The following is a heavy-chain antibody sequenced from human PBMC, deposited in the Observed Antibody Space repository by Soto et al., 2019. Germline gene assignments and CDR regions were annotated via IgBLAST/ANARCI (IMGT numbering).Heavy chain of an antibody. D-gene: IGHD2-8*01. CDR3: ARVGYCSNGVCYTTNYYYMDV. J-gene: IGHJ6*03. CDR2: ISSSSSYI. CDR1: GFTFSDYS. Sequence: EVQLVESGGGLVKPGGSLRLSCAASGFTFSDYSMNWVRQAPGKGLEWVSSISSSSSYIYYADSVKGRFTISRDNAKNSGYVQMSSLRAEDTAVYYCARVGYCSNGVCYTTNYYYMDVWGKGTTVTVS. V-gene: IGHV3-21*01.